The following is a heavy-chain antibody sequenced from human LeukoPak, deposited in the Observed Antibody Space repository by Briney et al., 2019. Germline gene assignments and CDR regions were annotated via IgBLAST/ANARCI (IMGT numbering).Heavy chain of an antibody. V-gene: IGHV4-34*01. D-gene: IGHD6-19*01. Sequence: SETLSLTCAVYGGSFSGYYWSWIRQPPGKGLEWIGEINHSGSTNYNPSLRSRVTISVDTSTNQFSLKLRSVTAADTAVYYCARADPGGIAVAGTGRSWFDPWGQGTLVTVSS. CDR2: INHSGST. J-gene: IGHJ5*02. CDR1: GGSFSGYY. CDR3: ARADPGGIAVAGTGRSWFDP.